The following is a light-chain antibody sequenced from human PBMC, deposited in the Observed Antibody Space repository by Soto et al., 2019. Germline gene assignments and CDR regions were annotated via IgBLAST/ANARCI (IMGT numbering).Light chain of an antibody. Sequence: EIVMTQSPATLSVSPGERATLSCRASQGIRNNLAWYRQKPGQAPRLLIYGASTRATGIPARFSGRGSGTEFTLIISRMQSEDFAVYYCQQYNNWPGTFGQGTMVDIK. CDR2: GAS. J-gene: IGKJ1*01. CDR1: QGIRNN. V-gene: IGKV3-15*01. CDR3: QQYNNWPGT.